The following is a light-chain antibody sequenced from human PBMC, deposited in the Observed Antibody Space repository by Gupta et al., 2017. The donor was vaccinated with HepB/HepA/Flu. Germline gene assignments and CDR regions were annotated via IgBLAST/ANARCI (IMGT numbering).Light chain of an antibody. CDR3: WSYTGSNTYWV. J-gene: IGLJ3*02. CDR2: DFS. V-gene: IGLV2-11*01. CDR1: SSDIGSDKY. Sequence: SALSQPRPLSGSPGPPVTIACPGTSSDIGSDKYVSWYQHHPGKAPKLMIYDFSHRPSGVPDRFSGSKFGNSASLTISGLQADDEADYYCWSYTGSNTYWVFGGGTKVTVL.